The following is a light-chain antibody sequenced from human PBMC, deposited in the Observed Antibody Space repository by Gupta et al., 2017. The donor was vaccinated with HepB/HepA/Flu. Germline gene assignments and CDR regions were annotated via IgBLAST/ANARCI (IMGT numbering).Light chain of an antibody. CDR2: AAS. Sequence: DIQMPQSPSSLSASVGDRVTIACRASQSISNFLNWYQQKPGKAPNLLIYAASSLQSGVPSRFSGSGSGTDFTLTISSLQPEDFATYYCQQSYGTPRTFGQGTRVEIK. CDR3: QQSYGTPRT. V-gene: IGKV1-39*01. CDR1: QSISNF. J-gene: IGKJ1*01.